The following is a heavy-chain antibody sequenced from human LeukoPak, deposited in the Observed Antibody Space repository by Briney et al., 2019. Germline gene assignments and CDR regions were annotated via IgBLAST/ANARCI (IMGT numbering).Heavy chain of an antibody. CDR1: GFTFSNYA. J-gene: IGHJ5*02. CDR3: ARDQPGTYTLSST. V-gene: IGHV3-30-3*01. CDR2: ISFDGSDK. Sequence: GGSLRLSCAASGFTFSNYAMSWVRQAPGKGLEWVAFISFDGSDKYYADSVKGRFTISRDNSKNTLYLQMNSLRAEDTAVYYCARDQPGTYTLSSTWGQGTLVTVSS. D-gene: IGHD6-19*01.